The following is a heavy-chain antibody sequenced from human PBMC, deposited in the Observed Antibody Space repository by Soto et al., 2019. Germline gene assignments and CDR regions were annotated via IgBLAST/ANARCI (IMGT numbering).Heavy chain of an antibody. Sequence: SETLSLTCTVSGGSISSYYWSWIRQPPGKGLEWIGYIYYSGSTNYNPSLKSRVTIPVDTSKNQFSLKLSSVTAADTAVYYCARFTIVRGFDYWGQGTLVTVSS. D-gene: IGHD3-16*01. J-gene: IGHJ4*02. CDR3: ARFTIVRGFDY. CDR2: IYYSGST. V-gene: IGHV4-59*01. CDR1: GGSISSYY.